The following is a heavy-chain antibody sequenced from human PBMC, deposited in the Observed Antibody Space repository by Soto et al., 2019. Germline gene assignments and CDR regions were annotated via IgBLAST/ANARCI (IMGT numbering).Heavy chain of an antibody. J-gene: IGHJ4*02. D-gene: IGHD6-19*01. V-gene: IGHV3-23*01. CDR2: ISGTGLST. Sequence: GGSLRLSGEASGFAFSNCSISWVRQAPCKGLEWVSGISGTGLSTFYADSVKDRFTISRDNSKNTVYLQMTSLRAEDTAVYYCAKGNTSGWYSFGYWGQGTLVIFCS. CDR1: GFAFSNCS. CDR3: AKGNTSGWYSFGY.